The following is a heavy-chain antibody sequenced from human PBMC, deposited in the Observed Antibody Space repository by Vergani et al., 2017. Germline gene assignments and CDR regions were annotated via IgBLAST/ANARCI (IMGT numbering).Heavy chain of an antibody. D-gene: IGHD6-19*01. CDR2: ISSSSSTI. V-gene: IGHV3-48*01. CDR1: GFTFSSYS. J-gene: IGHJ4*02. CDR3: AKILGYSSGWDFDY. Sequence: EVQLVESGGGLVQPGGSLRLSCAASGFTFSSYSMNWVRQAPGKGLEWVSYISSSSSTIYYADSVKGRFTISRDNAKNSLYLQMNSLRAEDTAVYYCAKILGYSSGWDFDYWGQGTLVTVSS.